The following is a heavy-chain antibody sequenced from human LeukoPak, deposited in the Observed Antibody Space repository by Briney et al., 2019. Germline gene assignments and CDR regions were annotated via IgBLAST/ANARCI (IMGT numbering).Heavy chain of an antibody. CDR2: IYYSGRT. V-gene: IGHV4-39*01. CDR3: ARRRYYDGSGYLE. CDR1: GDSVSRSDCY. J-gene: IGHJ1*01. D-gene: IGHD3-22*01. Sequence: PPETLSPTCSVSGDSVSRSDCYWDWIRQPPGKGLEWIGTIYYSGRTYYSPSLKSRVTMSVDPSNNQFSLNLRSVTAADTALYYCARRRYYDGSGYLEWGQGTLLSVSS.